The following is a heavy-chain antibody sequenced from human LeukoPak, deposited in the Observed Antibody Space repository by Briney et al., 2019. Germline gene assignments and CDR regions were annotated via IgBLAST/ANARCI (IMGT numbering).Heavy chain of an antibody. CDR1: GFTFSSYA. CDR2: ISGSGGST. Sequence: GGSLRLSCAASGFTFSSYAMSWVRQAPGKGLEWVSAISGSGGSTYYADSVRGRFTVSRDNSKNTLYLQMNSLRAEDTAVYYCAKVVDSSGYTHFDYWGQGTLVTVSS. CDR3: AKVVDSSGYTHFDY. D-gene: IGHD3-22*01. J-gene: IGHJ4*02. V-gene: IGHV3-23*01.